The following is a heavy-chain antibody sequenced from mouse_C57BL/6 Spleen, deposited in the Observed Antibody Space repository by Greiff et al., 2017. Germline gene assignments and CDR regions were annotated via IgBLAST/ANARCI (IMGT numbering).Heavy chain of an antibody. CDR1: GYTFTSYW. V-gene: IGHV1-53*01. J-gene: IGHJ4*01. Sequence: QVQLKQPGTELVKPGASVKLSCKASGYTFTSYWMHWVKQRPGQGLEWIGNINPSNGGTNYNEKFKSKATLTVDKSSSTAYMQLSSLTSEDSAVYYCARKGLLRPYAMDYWGQGTSVTVSS. CDR2: INPSNGGT. D-gene: IGHD1-2*01. CDR3: ARKGLLRPYAMDY.